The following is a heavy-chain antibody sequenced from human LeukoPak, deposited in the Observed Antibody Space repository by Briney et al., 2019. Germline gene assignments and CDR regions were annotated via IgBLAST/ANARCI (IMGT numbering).Heavy chain of an antibody. J-gene: IGHJ4*02. V-gene: IGHV4-31*03. CDR2: IYYSGST. Sequence: SETLSLTCTVSGGSISSGGYYWRWIRQHPGKGLEWIGYIYYSGSTYYNPSLKSRVTISVDTSKNQFSLKLRSVTAADTAVYYCARPSGDILTGYYGLWGQGTLVTVSS. CDR1: GGSISSGGYY. D-gene: IGHD3-9*01. CDR3: ARPSGDILTGYYGL.